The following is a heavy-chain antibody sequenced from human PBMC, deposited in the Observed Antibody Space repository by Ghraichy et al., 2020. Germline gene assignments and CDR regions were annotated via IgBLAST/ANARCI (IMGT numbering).Heavy chain of an antibody. J-gene: IGHJ6*02. CDR1: GFTFSSYS. CDR3: ARGSTVVRFFYYDGMDV. V-gene: IGHV3-30-3*01. Sequence: GGSLRLSCAASGFTFSSYSMHWVRQAPGKGLEWVAVISYDGSNKYYAASVKGRFTISRDNSKNTLYLQMNSLRDEDTAVYYCARGSTVVRFFYYDGMDVWGQGTTVTVSS. CDR2: ISYDGSNK. D-gene: IGHD4-23*01.